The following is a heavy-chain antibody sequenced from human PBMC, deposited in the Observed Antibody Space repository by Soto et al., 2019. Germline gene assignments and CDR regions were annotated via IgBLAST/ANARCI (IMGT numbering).Heavy chain of an antibody. D-gene: IGHD2-21*01. CDR2: INAGNGNT. CDR3: ARGFRGGVADWFDP. J-gene: IGHJ5*02. Sequence: QVQLVQSGAEVKKPGASVKVSCKASGYTFTSYAMHWVRQAPGQRLEWMGWINAGNGNTKYSQKFQGRVTITRDTSGSTAYMELSSLRAEDTAVYYCARGFRGGVADWFDPWGEGTLVTVSS. CDR1: GYTFTSYA. V-gene: IGHV1-3*01.